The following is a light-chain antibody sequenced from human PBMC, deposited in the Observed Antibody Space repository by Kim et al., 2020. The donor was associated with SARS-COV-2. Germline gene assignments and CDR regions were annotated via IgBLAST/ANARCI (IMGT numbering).Light chain of an antibody. Sequence: QSALTQPASVSGSPGQSITISCTGTSSDVGSSNLVSWYQYHPGKAPGLMIHEVNKRPSGVSNRFSGSQSGNTASLTISGLQAEDEAIYYCFSHIHGGTYVFGPGTKVTVL. CDR2: EVN. CDR1: SSDVGSSNL. J-gene: IGLJ1*01. V-gene: IGLV2-23*02. CDR3: FSHIHGGTYV.